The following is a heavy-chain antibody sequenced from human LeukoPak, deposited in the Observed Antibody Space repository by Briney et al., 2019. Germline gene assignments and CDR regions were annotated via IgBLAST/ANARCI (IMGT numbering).Heavy chain of an antibody. D-gene: IGHD1-1*01. CDR3: ARDQQEDREGTTYDY. J-gene: IGHJ4*02. Sequence: PGGSLRLSCAASGFSFSDYYMSWVRLAPGKGLEWIAYISNSGSTIYYADSVKGRFTISRDSATNSLYLQMNSMRAEDTAVYYCARDQQEDREGTTYDYWGQGTLVAVSS. CDR2: ISNSGSTI. CDR1: GFSFSDYY. V-gene: IGHV3-11*01.